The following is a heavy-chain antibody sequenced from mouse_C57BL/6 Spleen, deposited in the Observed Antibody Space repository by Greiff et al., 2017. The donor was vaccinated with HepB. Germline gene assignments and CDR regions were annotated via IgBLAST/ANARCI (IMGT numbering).Heavy chain of an antibody. V-gene: IGHV3-8*01. D-gene: IGHD4-1*01. J-gene: IGHJ2*01. CDR3: ARYPRANCDYFDY. CDR1: GYSITSDY. CDR2: ISYSGST. Sequence: EVKVVESGPGLAKPSQTLSLTCSVTGYSITSDYWNWIRKFPGNKLEYMGYISYSGSTYYNPSLKSRISITRDTSKNQYYLQLNSVTTEDTATYYCARYPRANCDYFDYWGQGTTLTVSS.